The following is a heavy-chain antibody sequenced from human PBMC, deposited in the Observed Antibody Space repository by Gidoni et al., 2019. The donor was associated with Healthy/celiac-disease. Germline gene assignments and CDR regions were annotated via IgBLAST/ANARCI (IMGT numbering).Heavy chain of an antibody. CDR2: INSDGSST. CDR1: GFTFSSSW. CDR3: ARLGDYYYYMDV. D-gene: IGHD3-10*01. J-gene: IGHJ6*03. Sequence: EVQLVESGGGLVQPGGSLRLSCAASGFTFSSSWMHWVRQAPGKGLVWVSRINSDGSSTSYADSVKGRFTISRDNAKNTLYLQMNSLRAEDTAVYYCARLGDYYYYMDVWGKGTTVTVSS. V-gene: IGHV3-74*01.